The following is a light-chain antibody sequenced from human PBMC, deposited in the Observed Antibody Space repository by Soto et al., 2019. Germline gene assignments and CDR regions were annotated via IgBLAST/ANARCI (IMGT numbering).Light chain of an antibody. Sequence: DIVITQSPATLYVSPGERATLSCRASQSVGNNLAWYQQKPGQPPTLLIYRASTRANGVPARFSGSGSGTEFTLTISGLQSEDFVVFYCQQHNNWPPITFGQGTRLEIK. CDR1: QSVGNN. CDR2: RAS. J-gene: IGKJ5*01. CDR3: QQHNNWPPIT. V-gene: IGKV3D-15*01.